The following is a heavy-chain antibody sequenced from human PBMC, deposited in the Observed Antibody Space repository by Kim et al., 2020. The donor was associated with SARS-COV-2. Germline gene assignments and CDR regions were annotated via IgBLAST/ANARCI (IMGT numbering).Heavy chain of an antibody. Sequence: YADSVKGRFTISRDNSKNTLYLQMNSLRAEDTAVYYCARETRYSYGPFDYWGQGTLVTFSS. J-gene: IGHJ4*02. D-gene: IGHD5-18*01. V-gene: IGHV3-33*01. CDR3: ARETRYSYGPFDY.